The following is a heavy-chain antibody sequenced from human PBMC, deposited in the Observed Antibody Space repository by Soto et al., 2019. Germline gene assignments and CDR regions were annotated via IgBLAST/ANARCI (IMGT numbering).Heavy chain of an antibody. CDR1: GFTFSSYA. Sequence: EVQLLESGGGLVQPGGSLRLSCAASGFTFSSYAMSWVRQAPGKGLEWVSAISGSGGSTYYADSVKGRFTISRDNSKNTLYLQMNSLRAEDTAVYYCAKDNTYYDFWSGYYSYNWFDPWGQGTLVTVSS. CDR3: AKDNTYYDFWSGYYSYNWFDP. D-gene: IGHD3-3*01. V-gene: IGHV3-23*01. CDR2: ISGSGGST. J-gene: IGHJ5*02.